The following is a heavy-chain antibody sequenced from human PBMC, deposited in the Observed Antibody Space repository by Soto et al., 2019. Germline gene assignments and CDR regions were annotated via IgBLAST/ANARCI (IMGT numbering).Heavy chain of an antibody. D-gene: IGHD1-26*01. Sequence: QLQLQESGSGLVKPSQTLSLTCAVSGGSISSGGYSWSWIRQPPGKGLECIGYIYHSGSTYYNPSLNSRVTISVDRSKNQFSLKLSSVTAADTAVYYCASRPRGSGFDPWGQGPMVTVSS. V-gene: IGHV4-30-2*01. CDR3: ASRPRGSGFDP. CDR2: IYHSGST. CDR1: GGSISSGGYS. J-gene: IGHJ5*02.